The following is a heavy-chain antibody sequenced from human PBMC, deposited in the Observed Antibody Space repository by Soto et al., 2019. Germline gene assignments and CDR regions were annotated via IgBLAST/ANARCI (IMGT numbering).Heavy chain of an antibody. CDR1: GGSISSFY. D-gene: IGHD3-22*01. CDR2: IYYSGSS. Sequence: SETLSLTCTVSGGSISSFYWSWIRQPPGKGQEWIGYIYYSGSSNYNPSLKSRVTISVDTSKNQFSLKLNSVTAADTAVYYCARMNYYDTSGYPFDYWGQGMMVTVSS. V-gene: IGHV4-59*08. CDR3: ARMNYYDTSGYPFDY. J-gene: IGHJ4*02.